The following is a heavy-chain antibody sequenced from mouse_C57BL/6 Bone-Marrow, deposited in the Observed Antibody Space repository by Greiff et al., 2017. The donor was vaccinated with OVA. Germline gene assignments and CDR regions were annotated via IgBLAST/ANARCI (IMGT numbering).Heavy chain of an antibody. J-gene: IGHJ3*01. D-gene: IGHD3-3*01. CDR2: IYPGSGST. V-gene: IGHV1-55*01. CDR3: ARKGRDRTY. Sequence: QVQLQQPGAELVKPGASVKMSCKASGYTFPSYWITWVKQRPGQGLEWIGDIYPGSGSTNYNEKFKSKATLTVDTSSRTAYMQVSSLTSEDSAVYYCARKGRDRTYWGQGTLVTVSA. CDR1: GYTFPSYW.